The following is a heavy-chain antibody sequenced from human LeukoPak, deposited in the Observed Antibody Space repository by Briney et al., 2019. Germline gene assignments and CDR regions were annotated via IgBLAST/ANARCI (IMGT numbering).Heavy chain of an antibody. CDR3: AKSQHQVGATDY. Sequence: GGSLRLSCAASGFTFSSYSMNWVRQAPGKGLEWVSYISSSSSTIYYADSVKGRFTISRDNSKNTLYLQMNSLRAEDTAVYYCAKSQHQVGATDYWGQGTLVTVSS. D-gene: IGHD1-26*01. V-gene: IGHV3-48*01. J-gene: IGHJ4*02. CDR1: GFTFSSYS. CDR2: ISSSSSTI.